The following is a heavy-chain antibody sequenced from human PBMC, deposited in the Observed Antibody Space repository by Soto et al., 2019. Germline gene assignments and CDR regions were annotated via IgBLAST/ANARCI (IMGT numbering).Heavy chain of an antibody. CDR2: ISGRGGNA. J-gene: IGHJ5*02. D-gene: IGHD2-21*01. CDR1: GLTFTTFA. V-gene: IGHV3-23*01. Sequence: EVQRLESGGSLFRPGGSLRLPCAASGLTFTTFAMNWVRQAQGGGLEWVSSISGRGGNAQYADSVKGRVTIARDPSTNTIYRQMNTLCAEDEAVYYCAKGVVLMTTWGGWCKGFDPWGQGTMVIVSS. CDR3: AKGVVLMTTWGGWCKGFDP.